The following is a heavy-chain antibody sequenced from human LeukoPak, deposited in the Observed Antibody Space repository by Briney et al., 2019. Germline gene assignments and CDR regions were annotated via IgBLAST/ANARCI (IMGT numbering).Heavy chain of an antibody. J-gene: IGHJ6*03. D-gene: IGHD1-26*01. CDR3: ARVVRGRSSYYFYYYMNV. CDR1: GFTVSDNY. CDR2: IYSGGST. V-gene: IGHV3-53*01. Sequence: PGGSLRLSCAASGFTVSDNYMTWVRQAPGKGLEWVSIIYSGGSTYYADSVKGRFTISRDNSKNTLYLQMNSLRGEDTALYYCARVVRGRSSYYFYYYMNVWGKGTTVTISS.